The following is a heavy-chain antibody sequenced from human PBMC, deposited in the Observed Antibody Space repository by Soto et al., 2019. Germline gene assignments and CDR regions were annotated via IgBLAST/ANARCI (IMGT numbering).Heavy chain of an antibody. V-gene: IGHV4-39*01. J-gene: IGHJ5*02. CDR3: ARHAPLNKWELLRWWFDP. CDR1: GGYISSKSYS. D-gene: IGHD1-26*01. Sequence: SETLSLTCSVSGGYISSKSYSWGWIRQPPGKGLEWIGTFYYSENTYYNPSLKSRVTISVDTSKNQFSLKLSSVTAADTAVYYCARHAPLNKWELLRWWFDPWGQGTLVTVS. CDR2: FYYSENT.